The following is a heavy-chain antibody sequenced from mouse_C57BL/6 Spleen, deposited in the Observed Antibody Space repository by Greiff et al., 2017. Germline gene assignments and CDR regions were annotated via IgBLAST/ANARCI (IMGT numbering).Heavy chain of an antibody. D-gene: IGHD2-4*01. V-gene: IGHV7-3*01. CDR3: ARSRDYAYAMDY. CDR2: IRNKANGYTT. Sequence: EVQGVESGGGLVQPGGSLSLSCAASGFTFTDYYMSWVRQPPGKALEWLGFIRNKANGYTTEYSASVKGRFTISRDNSQSILYLQMNALRAEDSATYYCARSRDYAYAMDYWGQGTSVTVSS. CDR1: GFTFTDYY. J-gene: IGHJ4*01.